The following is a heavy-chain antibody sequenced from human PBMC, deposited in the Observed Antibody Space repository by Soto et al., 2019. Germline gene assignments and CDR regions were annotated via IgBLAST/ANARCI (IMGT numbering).Heavy chain of an antibody. V-gene: IGHV6-1*01. CDR2: TYYRSKWYN. D-gene: IGHD6-19*01. Sequence: QTLSLTCAISGYSVSSNSAAWNLIGQSPSRGLEWLGRTYYRSKWYNDYAVSVKSRITINPDTSKNQFSLQLNSVTPEDTAVYYCARLAGSSGWFGYWGQGTLVTVSS. CDR3: ARLAGSSGWFGY. J-gene: IGHJ5*01. CDR1: GYSVSSNSAA.